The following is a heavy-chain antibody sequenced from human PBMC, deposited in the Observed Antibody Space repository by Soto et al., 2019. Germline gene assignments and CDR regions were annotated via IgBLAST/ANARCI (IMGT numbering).Heavy chain of an antibody. CDR2: ISSNGGST. D-gene: IGHD3-22*01. CDR3: VKEFHHDSSGSYYDH. J-gene: IGHJ4*01. V-gene: IGHV3-64D*06. CDR1: GFTFSSYA. Sequence: GGSLRLSCSASGFTFSSYAMHWVRQAPGKGLEYVSAISSNGGSTYYPDSVKGRFTISRDNSKNTLYLQMSSLRAEDSAVYYCVKEFHHDSSGSYYDHWGQGTLLTVSS.